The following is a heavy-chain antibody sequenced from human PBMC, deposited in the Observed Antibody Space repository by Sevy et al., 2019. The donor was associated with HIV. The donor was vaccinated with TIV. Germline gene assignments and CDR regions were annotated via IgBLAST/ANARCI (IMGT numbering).Heavy chain of an antibody. Sequence: ASVKVSCKASGXXXTGYYMHWVRQAXGQGLEWMGWINPNSGGTNCAQKFQGRVTMTRDTSISTAYMELSRLRSDDTAVYYYARESSTDXXDXWGQGTLVTVSS. CDR3: ARESSTDXXDX. D-gene: IGHD6-6*01. CDR1: GXXXTGYY. J-gene: IGHJ4*02. V-gene: IGHV1-2*02. CDR2: INPNSGGT.